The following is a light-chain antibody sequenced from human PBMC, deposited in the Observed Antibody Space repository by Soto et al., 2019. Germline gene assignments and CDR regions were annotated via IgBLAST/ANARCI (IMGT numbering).Light chain of an antibody. V-gene: IGKV3-11*01. CDR1: PSVSNS. J-gene: IGKJ4*01. CDR2: DAF. Sequence: ESVLTQSPATLSLSPGERATLSCRASPSVSNSLAWYQHKPGQAPRLLIYDAFNRATGVPTRFSGSGSGTDFTLTISSLDPEDFAVDYCQQRNRWPPVTFGGGTRVEIK. CDR3: QQRNRWPPVT.